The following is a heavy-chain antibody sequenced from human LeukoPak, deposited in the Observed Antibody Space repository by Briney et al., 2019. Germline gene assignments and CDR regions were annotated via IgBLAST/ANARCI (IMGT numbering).Heavy chain of an antibody. CDR2: ISWNSGSI. J-gene: IGHJ3*02. V-gene: IGHV3-9*01. Sequence: SGGSLRLSCAASGFTFDDYAMHWVRQAPGKGLEWVSGISWNSGSIGYADSVKGRFTISRDNAKNSLYLQMNSLRAEDTALYYCAKDIHDYVWGSYRRGAFDIWGQGTMVTVSS. CDR3: AKDIHDYVWGSYRRGAFDI. CDR1: GFTFDDYA. D-gene: IGHD3-16*02.